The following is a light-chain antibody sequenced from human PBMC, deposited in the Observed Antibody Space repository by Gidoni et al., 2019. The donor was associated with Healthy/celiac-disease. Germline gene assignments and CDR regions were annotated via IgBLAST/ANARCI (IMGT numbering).Light chain of an antibody. V-gene: IGLV1-40*01. J-gene: IGLJ2*01. Sequence: QSVLTQPPSVSGAPGQRVTISCTGSSSHIGAGYDVHWYQQLPGTSPKLLIYGNNKRPSGVPDRFSVSKPGTSASLAITGLQAEDEAAYFGQSYDNSLSGPVVFGGGTELTVL. CDR3: QSYDNSLSGPVV. CDR1: SSHIGAGYD. CDR2: GNN.